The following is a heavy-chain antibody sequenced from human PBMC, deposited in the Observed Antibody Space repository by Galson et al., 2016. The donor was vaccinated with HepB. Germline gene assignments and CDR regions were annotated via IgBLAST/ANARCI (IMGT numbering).Heavy chain of an antibody. CDR3: ARGSYWLLQHGDYFDY. CDR1: GFTFNSYT. D-gene: IGHD1-26*01. Sequence: SLRLSRAASGFTFNSYTMNWVRQAPGKGLEWVSSISISSSYIYYADSVKGRFTISRDNAKNSLYLQMNSLRAEDTAVYYCARGSYWLLQHGDYFDYWGQGTLVTVSS. V-gene: IGHV3-21*01. J-gene: IGHJ4*02. CDR2: ISISSSYI.